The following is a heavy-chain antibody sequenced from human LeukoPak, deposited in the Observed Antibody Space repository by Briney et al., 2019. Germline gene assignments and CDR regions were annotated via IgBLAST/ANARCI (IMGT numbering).Heavy chain of an antibody. CDR3: ARGPIAVAGTGYYYYYYMDV. D-gene: IGHD6-19*01. Sequence: GASVKVSCKASGYTLTGYYMHWVRQAPGQGLEWMGWINPNSGGTNYAQKFQGRVTMTRDTSISTAYMELSRLRSDDTAVYYCARGPIAVAGTGYYYYYYMDVWGKGTTVTVSS. CDR1: GYTLTGYY. V-gene: IGHV1-2*02. J-gene: IGHJ6*03. CDR2: INPNSGGT.